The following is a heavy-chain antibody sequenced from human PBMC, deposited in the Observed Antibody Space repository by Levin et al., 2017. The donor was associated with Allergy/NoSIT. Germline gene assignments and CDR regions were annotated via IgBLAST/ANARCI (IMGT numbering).Heavy chain of an antibody. J-gene: IGHJ4*02. CDR3: ARDFRGVFDY. Sequence: PGGSLRLSCAASGFTFSSHWMSWVRQAPGKGLEWVANIKQDGSEINYVDSVKGRFTISRDNAKNSLYLQMNSLRAEDTAVYYCARDFRGVFDYWGQGTLVTVSS. D-gene: IGHD2-8*01. V-gene: IGHV3-7*01. CDR1: GFTFSSHW. CDR2: IKQDGSEI.